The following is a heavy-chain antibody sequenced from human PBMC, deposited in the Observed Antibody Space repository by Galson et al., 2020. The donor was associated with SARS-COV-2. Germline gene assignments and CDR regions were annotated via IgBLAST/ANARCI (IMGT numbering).Heavy chain of an antibody. Sequence: GESLKISCKGSGYSFTNSWIHWVRQKPGKGLEWMGIIFLGDSDTRYSPSFQGQVTISADKSISTAYLQWSSLKASDTAIYYCASHHAYCAMTSCYPEVDAFDMWGQGTMVTVSS. D-gene: IGHD2-2*01. CDR3: ASHHAYCAMTSCYPEVDAFDM. V-gene: IGHV5-51*01. CDR2: IFLGDSDT. J-gene: IGHJ3*02. CDR1: GYSFTNSW.